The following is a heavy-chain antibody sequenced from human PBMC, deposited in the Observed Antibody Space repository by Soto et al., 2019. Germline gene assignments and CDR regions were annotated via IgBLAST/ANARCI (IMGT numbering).Heavy chain of an antibody. CDR2: ISSDGSST. J-gene: IGHJ4*02. CDR1: GFTFSIYW. CDR3: ARVPTTAVACRHYFDN. Sequence: EVQLVESGGDLVQPGGSLRLSCAASGFTFSIYWMHWVRQAPGKWLVWVARISSDGSSTHYADSVKGRFTISRDNAKNTLYLQMTRLRAEDTAVYYGARVPTTAVACRHYFDNWGQGTLVTVSS. D-gene: IGHD4-4*01. V-gene: IGHV3-74*01.